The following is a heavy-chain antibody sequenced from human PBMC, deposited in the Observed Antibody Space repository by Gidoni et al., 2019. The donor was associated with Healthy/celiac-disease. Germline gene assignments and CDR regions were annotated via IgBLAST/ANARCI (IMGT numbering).Heavy chain of an antibody. CDR3: ARDDSSGYYPHDY. V-gene: IGHV1-69*04. CDR1: GGTFSSYA. D-gene: IGHD3-22*01. Sequence: QVQLVQSGAEVKKPGSSVKVSCKASGGTFSSYAISWVRQAPGQGLEWMGRIIPILGIANYAQKFQGRVTITADKSTSTAYMELSSLRSEDTAVYYCARDDSSGYYPHDYWGQGTLVTVSS. J-gene: IGHJ4*02. CDR2: IIPILGIA.